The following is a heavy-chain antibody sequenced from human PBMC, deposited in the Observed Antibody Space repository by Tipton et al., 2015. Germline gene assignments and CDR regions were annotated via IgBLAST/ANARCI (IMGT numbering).Heavy chain of an antibody. CDR1: GGSVSSGSYF. J-gene: IGHJ6*02. CDR3: ARSWIQRSYYYYSGLDV. V-gene: IGHV4-61*01. Sequence: TLSLTCTVSGGSVSSGSYFWTWIRQPPGKGLEWIGYIYYSGHTKYNPSLKSRVTISVDTSKNQFSLKLSSVTAADTAVYYCARSWIQRSYYYYSGLDVWGQGTTVTVSS. D-gene: IGHD5-18*01. CDR2: IYYSGHT.